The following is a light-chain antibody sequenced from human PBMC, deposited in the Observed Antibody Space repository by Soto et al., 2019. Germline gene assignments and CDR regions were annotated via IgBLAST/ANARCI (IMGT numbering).Light chain of an antibody. CDR2: EVT. CDR1: SREVGRYNH. V-gene: IGLV2-14*01. CDR3: ISYTGSSTSYV. J-gene: IGLJ1*01. Sequence: QSALTQPASVSGSPGQSITISCAGTSREVGRYNHVAWYQQHPGKAPKLMIYEVTKRPSGVSNRFSGSKSGNTASLNISGLQAEDEADYYCISYTGSSTSYVFGTGTKLTVL.